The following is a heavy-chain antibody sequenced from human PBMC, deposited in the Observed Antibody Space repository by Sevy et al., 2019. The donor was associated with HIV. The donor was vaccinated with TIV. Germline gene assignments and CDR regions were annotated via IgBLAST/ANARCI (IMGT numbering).Heavy chain of an antibody. Sequence: GGSLRLSCAGSGFTFSRSSMNWVRQAPGKGLEWVSSISSSSNYIYYADSVKGRFTISRDNAKNSLLLLMNSLRAEDTAVYYCARDKREAYFDGSTPSDAFDIWGQGTLVTVSS. CDR2: ISSSSNYI. CDR1: GFTFSRSS. CDR3: ARDKREAYFDGSTPSDAFDI. V-gene: IGHV3-21*01. D-gene: IGHD3-22*01. J-gene: IGHJ3*02.